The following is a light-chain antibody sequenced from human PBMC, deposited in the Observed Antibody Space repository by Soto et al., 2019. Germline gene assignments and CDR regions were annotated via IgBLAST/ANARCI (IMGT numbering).Light chain of an antibody. CDR3: QQYNKCPLT. CDR2: GAS. J-gene: IGKJ4*01. Sequence: EIVLTQSPATLSVSQGERVTLSCRASESVSTSLAWYQQKPGQAPRLLIFGASARATGIPARFSGSGSGTEFPLTISSLQSEDFAVYYCQQYNKCPLTFGGGTKVEIK. CDR1: ESVSTS. V-gene: IGKV3-15*01.